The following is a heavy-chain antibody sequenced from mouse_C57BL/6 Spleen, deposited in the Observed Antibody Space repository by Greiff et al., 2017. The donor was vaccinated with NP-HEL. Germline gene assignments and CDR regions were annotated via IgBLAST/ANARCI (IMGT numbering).Heavy chain of an antibody. CDR2: INPSNGGT. V-gene: IGHV1-53*01. J-gene: IGHJ3*01. CDR3: ARSSDISGLSFAY. CDR1: GYTFTSYW. D-gene: IGHD3-2*02. Sequence: QVQLQQPRTELVKPGASVKLSCKASGYTFTSYWMHWVTQRPGQGLEWIGNINPSNGGTNYNEKFKSKATLTVDKSSSTAYMQLSSLTSADSAVYYCARSSDISGLSFAYWGQGTLVTVSA.